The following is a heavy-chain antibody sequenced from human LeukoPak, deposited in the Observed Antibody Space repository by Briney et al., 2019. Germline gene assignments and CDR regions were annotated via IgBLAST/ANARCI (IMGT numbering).Heavy chain of an antibody. CDR1: GFTFSSCR. V-gene: IGHV3-30*18. CDR2: ISYDGSNK. Sequence: GGSLRLSCAASGFTFSSCRMHWVRQAPGKGLEWVALISYDGSNKFYAGSVKGRFTISRDNFKNTLYLQMNSLRAEDTAVYFCAKAGYRGSSVNYFDYWGQGTLVTVSS. D-gene: IGHD6-6*01. CDR3: AKAGYRGSSVNYFDY. J-gene: IGHJ4*02.